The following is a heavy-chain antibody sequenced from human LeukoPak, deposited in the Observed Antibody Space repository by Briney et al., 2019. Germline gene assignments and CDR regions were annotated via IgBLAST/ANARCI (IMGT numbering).Heavy chain of an antibody. CDR3: ARSPSPYYDFWSGYSSYWYFDL. J-gene: IGHJ2*01. D-gene: IGHD3-3*01. CDR2: INHSGST. V-gene: IGHV4-39*07. Sequence: SETLSLTCTVSGGSISSGSYYWSWIRQPPGKGLEWIGEINHSGSTNYNPSLKSRVTISVDTSKNQFSLKLSSVTAADTAVYYCARSPSPYYDFWSGYSSYWYFDLWGRGTLVTVSS. CDR1: GGSISSGSYY.